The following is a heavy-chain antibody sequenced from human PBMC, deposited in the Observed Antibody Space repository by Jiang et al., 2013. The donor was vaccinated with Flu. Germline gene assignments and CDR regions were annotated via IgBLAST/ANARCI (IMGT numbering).Heavy chain of an antibody. CDR1: GGSISSYY. CDR3: ARRGEVLCLLII. CDR2: IHYTGNS. Sequence: GPGLVKPSETLSLTCTVSGGSISSYYWSWIRQPPGKGLEWIGYIHYTGNSDYNPSLKSRVTISVDTSKNQVSLKLSSVTAADTAVYYCARRGEVLCLLIIWGQGTMVTVSS. V-gene: IGHV4-59*08. D-gene: IGHD3-16*01. J-gene: IGHJ3*02.